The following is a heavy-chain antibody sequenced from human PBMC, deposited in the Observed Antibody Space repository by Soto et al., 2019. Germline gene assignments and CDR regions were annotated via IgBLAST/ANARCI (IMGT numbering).Heavy chain of an antibody. CDR1: GYSFTSYW. J-gene: IGHJ6*02. V-gene: IGHV5-51*01. CDR2: IYPGDSDT. CDR3: ASALQSSSNYYYYGMDV. Sequence: GESLKISCKGSGYSFTSYWIGWVRQMPGKGLEWMGIIYPGDSDTRYSPSFQGQVTISADKSISTAYLQWSSLKASDTAMYYCASALQSSSNYYYYGMDVWGQGTTVTVSS. D-gene: IGHD6-13*01.